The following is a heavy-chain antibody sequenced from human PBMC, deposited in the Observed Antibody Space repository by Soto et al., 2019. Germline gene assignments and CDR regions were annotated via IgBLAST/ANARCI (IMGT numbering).Heavy chain of an antibody. Sequence: GGSLRLSCAASGFTFSSYGMHWVRQAPGKGLEWVAVIWYDGSNKYYADSVKGRFTISRDNSKNTLYLQMNSLRAEDTAVYYCARVYSQFVVVPAHYYYYMDVWGKGTTVTVSS. J-gene: IGHJ6*03. V-gene: IGHV3-33*01. CDR1: GFTFSSYG. D-gene: IGHD2-2*01. CDR2: IWYDGSNK. CDR3: ARVYSQFVVVPAHYYYYMDV.